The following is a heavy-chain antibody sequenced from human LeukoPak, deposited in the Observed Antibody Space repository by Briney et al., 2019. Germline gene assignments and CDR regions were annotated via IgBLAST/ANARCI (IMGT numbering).Heavy chain of an antibody. CDR3: AKDPFLSAAGRGIDS. CDR2: ISGRAGST. Sequence: GGSLRLSCAASGFTFSSYAMSWVRQAPGKGLEWVSSISGRAGSTYYADSVKGRFTISRDNSKNTLFLQMNSLRAEDTAIYYCAKDPFLSAAGRGIDSWGQGTLVTVSS. J-gene: IGHJ4*02. D-gene: IGHD6-13*01. CDR1: GFTFSSYA. V-gene: IGHV3-23*01.